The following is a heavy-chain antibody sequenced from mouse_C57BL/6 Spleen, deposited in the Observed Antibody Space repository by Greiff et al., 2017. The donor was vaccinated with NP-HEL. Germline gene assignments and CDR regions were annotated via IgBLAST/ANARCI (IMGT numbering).Heavy chain of an antibody. D-gene: IGHD1-1*01. Sequence: EVQLQQSGAELVRPGASVKLSCTASGFNIKDYYMHWVKQRPEQGLEWIGRIDPEDGDTEYAPKFQGKATMTADTSSNTAYLQLSSLTSEDTAVYYCTTTNYYGSSYDYFDYWGQGTTLTVSS. CDR2: IDPEDGDT. V-gene: IGHV14-1*01. CDR1: GFNIKDYY. CDR3: TTTNYYGSSYDYFDY. J-gene: IGHJ2*01.